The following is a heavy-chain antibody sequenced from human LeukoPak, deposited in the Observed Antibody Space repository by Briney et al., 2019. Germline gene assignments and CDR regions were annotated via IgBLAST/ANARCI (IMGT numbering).Heavy chain of an antibody. D-gene: IGHD2-15*01. Sequence: GGSLRLSCAASGFTFSSYAMSWVRQAPGKGLVWLSAISGSGDRTYYVDSVKGRFTISRDNSKNTMYLQMNSLRVEDTAVYYCAKAPGSVVVAARYYYYGMDVWGQGTTVTVSS. V-gene: IGHV3-23*01. CDR3: AKAPGSVVVAARYYYYGMDV. CDR2: ISGSGDRT. CDR1: GFTFSSYA. J-gene: IGHJ6*02.